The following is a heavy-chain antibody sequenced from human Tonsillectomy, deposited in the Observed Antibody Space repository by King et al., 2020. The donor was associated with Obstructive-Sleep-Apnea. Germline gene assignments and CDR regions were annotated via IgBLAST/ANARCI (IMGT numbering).Heavy chain of an antibody. CDR3: AKGLMSGSSPMGFDY. J-gene: IGHJ4*02. CDR2: IRYDGSNK. CDR1: GFTFSRYG. Sequence: VQLVESGGGVVQPGRSLRLSCAASGFTFSRYGMHWVRQAPGKGLEWLAVIRYDGSNKYYADSMKGRFTISRDNSKNTLYLQMNSLRPEDTAVYYCAKGLMSGSSPMGFDYWGQGTLVTVSS. V-gene: IGHV3-30*02. D-gene: IGHD1-26*01.